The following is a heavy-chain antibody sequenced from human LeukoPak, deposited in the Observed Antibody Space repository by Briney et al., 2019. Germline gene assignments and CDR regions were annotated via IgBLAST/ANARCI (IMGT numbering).Heavy chain of an antibody. CDR2: INPNSGET. J-gene: IGHJ4*02. Sequence: ASVKVSSKPSGSTFTGAYMHWVRQAPGEGLEWMGWINPNSGETKFAQRFQGRVTLIRDTAISAVYMDLGGLRSDDTAVYYCARVLFNSGYDYWGQGSLVTVSS. CDR3: ARVLFNSGYDY. V-gene: IGHV1-2*02. D-gene: IGHD3-9*01. CDR1: GSTFTGAY.